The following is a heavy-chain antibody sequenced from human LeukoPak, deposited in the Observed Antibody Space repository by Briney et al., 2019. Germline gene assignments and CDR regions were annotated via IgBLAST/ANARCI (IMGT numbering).Heavy chain of an antibody. CDR1: GGSISSYY. CDR3: ARGVRQQQLGPFFDY. Sequence: SETLSLTCTVSGGSISSYYWSWIRQPPGKGLEWIGYIYYSGSTNYNPSLKSRVTISVDTSKNQFSLKLSSVTAADTAVYYCARGVRQQQLGPFFDYWGQGTLVTVSS. D-gene: IGHD6-13*01. J-gene: IGHJ4*02. V-gene: IGHV4-59*01. CDR2: IYYSGST.